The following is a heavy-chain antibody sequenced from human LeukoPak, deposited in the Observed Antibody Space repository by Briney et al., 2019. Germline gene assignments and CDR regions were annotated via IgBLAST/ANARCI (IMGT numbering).Heavy chain of an antibody. Sequence: GGSLRLSCAASGFTFSNYWMSWVRQAPGKGLEWVANIKQDGSEKYYVDSVKGRFIISSDNAKNSLYLQMNNLRAEDTAVYYCARAPGNSNLDYWGQGTLVTVSS. CDR1: GFTFSNYW. CDR3: ARAPGNSNLDY. J-gene: IGHJ4*02. D-gene: IGHD4-11*01. CDR2: IKQDGSEK. V-gene: IGHV3-7*01.